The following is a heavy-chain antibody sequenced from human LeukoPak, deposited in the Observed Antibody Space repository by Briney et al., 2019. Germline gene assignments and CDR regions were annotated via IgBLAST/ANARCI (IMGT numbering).Heavy chain of an antibody. CDR1: GYSFSSYW. Sequence: GESLKISCTGSGYSFSSYWIGWVRQMPGKGLEWMGSIYPGDSDTRYSPSFQGQVTISADKSISTAYLQWSSLKASDTAMYYCARQSKLSSSPGGGFDYWGQGTLVTVSS. CDR3: ARQSKLSSSPGGGFDY. D-gene: IGHD6-6*01. CDR2: IYPGDSDT. V-gene: IGHV5-51*01. J-gene: IGHJ4*02.